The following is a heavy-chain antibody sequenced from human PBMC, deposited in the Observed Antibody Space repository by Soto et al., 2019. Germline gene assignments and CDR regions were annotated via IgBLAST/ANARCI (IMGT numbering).Heavy chain of an antibody. V-gene: IGHV4-34*01. CDR3: ATSYGNAWYTY. CDR2: INHSGST. CDR1: GGSFSGYY. Sequence: SETLSLTCAVYGGSFSGYYWSWIRQPPGKGLEWIGEINHSGSTNYNPSLKSRLTISVDTSKNQFSLQLTSVTVADTAVYYCATSYGNAWYTYWGQRTQVTVSS. D-gene: IGHD6-13*01. J-gene: IGHJ1*01.